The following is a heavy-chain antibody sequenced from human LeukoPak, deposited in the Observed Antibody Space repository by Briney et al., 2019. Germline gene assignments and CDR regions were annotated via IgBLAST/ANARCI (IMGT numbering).Heavy chain of an antibody. Sequence: GASLRLSSSPSVSTVTSSGFSWVSGAACHGLGWMGWISAYCGSTKYPQKFQGRVTMTTDTSTSTAYMDLRSLRSDDTAVYYCVRILRQQLNDAFEIWGQGAMVTVSS. CDR3: VRILRQQLNDAFEI. J-gene: IGHJ3*02. D-gene: IGHD6-13*01. V-gene: IGHV1-18*01. CDR2: ISAYCGST. CDR1: VSTVTSSG.